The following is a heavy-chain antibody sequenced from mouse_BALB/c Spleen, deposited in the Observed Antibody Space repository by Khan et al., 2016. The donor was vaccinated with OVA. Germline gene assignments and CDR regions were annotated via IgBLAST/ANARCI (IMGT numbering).Heavy chain of an antibody. D-gene: IGHD2-10*01. CDR2: INPYNDGT. J-gene: IGHJ4*01. CDR3: ARSTSYGNPSAMDY. Sequence: VQLQQPGPELVKPGASVKMSCKASGYTFTSYVMHWVKQRPGQGLEWIGYINPYNDGTKYNEKFKGKATLTSDKSSSTSYMELSSLTSEDSAVYYCARSTSYGNPSAMDYWGQGTSVTVSS. V-gene: IGHV1S136*01. CDR1: GYTFTSYV.